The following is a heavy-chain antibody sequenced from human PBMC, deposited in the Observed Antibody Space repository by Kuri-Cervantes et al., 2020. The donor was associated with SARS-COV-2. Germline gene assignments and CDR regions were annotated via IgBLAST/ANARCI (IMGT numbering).Heavy chain of an antibody. V-gene: IGHV4-39*07. Sequence: GSLRLSCTVSGGSISSSSYYWGWIRQPPGKGLEWIGSIYYSGSTYYNPSLKSRVTISVDTSKNQFSLKLSSVTAADTAVYYCARVGTVVPAATYYFDYWGQGTLVTVSS. CDR1: GGSISSSSYY. J-gene: IGHJ4*02. D-gene: IGHD2-2*01. CDR2: IYYSGST. CDR3: ARVGTVVPAATYYFDY.